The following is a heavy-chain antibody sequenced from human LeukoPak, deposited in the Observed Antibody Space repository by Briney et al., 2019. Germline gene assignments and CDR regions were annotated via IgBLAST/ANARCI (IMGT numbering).Heavy chain of an antibody. V-gene: IGHV4-39*07. CDR1: GGSISSSSYY. Sequence: SETLSLTCTVSGGSISSSSYYWGWIRQPPGKGLEWIGSIYYSGSTYYNPSLKSRVTISVDTSKNQFSLKLSSVTAADTAVYYCASLGITMVRGKPFYWGQGTLVTVSS. J-gene: IGHJ4*02. D-gene: IGHD3-10*01. CDR2: IYYSGST. CDR3: ASLGITMVRGKPFY.